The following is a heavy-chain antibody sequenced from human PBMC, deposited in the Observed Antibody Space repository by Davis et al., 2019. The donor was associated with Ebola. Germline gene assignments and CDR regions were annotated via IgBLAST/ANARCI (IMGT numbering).Heavy chain of an antibody. Sequence: SVKVSCKASGGTFSTYSISWVRQAPGQGLEWMGGITPMFATANYAQKFQGRVTITADESTSTAYMELSSLRSEDTAVYYCAREGWRDTAMVTPFDYWGQGTLVTVSS. CDR3: AREGWRDTAMVTPFDY. V-gene: IGHV1-69*13. CDR1: GGTFSTYS. J-gene: IGHJ4*02. CDR2: ITPMFATA. D-gene: IGHD5-18*01.